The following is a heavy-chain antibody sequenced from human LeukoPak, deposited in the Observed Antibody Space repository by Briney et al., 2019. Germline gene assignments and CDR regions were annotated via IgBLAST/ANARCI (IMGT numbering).Heavy chain of an antibody. CDR2: IYYSGST. V-gene: IGHV4-31*03. J-gene: IGHJ3*02. Sequence: SETLSLTCTVSGGSISSGAYYWNWIRQHPGKGLEWIGNIYYSGSTSYNPSLNSRPTLSVDPSKTQFSLKLSSVTAADTAVYYCARDSSGYQRAAFDIWGQGTVVTVSS. CDR3: ARDSSGYQRAAFDI. CDR1: GGSISSGAYY. D-gene: IGHD3-22*01.